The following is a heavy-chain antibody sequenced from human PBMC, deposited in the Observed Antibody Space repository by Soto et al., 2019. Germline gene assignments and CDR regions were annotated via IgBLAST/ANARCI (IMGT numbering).Heavy chain of an antibody. D-gene: IGHD4-17*01. Sequence: QVQLVQSGAEVKKAGASVKVSCKASGYTFTSYGISWVRQAAGQGLEWMGWISAYNGNTKYAQRLQGRVTMTTDTSTSQAYMELRRLRSDDTAVYYCACGDPGGDYGLPYFDYWGQGNLGTVSS. CDR2: ISAYNGNT. CDR1: GYTFTSYG. V-gene: IGHV1-18*01. CDR3: ACGDPGGDYGLPYFDY. J-gene: IGHJ4*02.